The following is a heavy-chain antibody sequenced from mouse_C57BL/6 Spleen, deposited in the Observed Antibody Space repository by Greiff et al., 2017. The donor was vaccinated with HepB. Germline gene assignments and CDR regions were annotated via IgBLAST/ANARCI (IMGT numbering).Heavy chain of an antibody. CDR1: GYAFSSSW. J-gene: IGHJ2*01. CDR2: IYPGDGDT. V-gene: IGHV1-82*01. D-gene: IGHD2-3*01. CDR3: ARGWAYFDY. Sequence: VKVVESGPELVKPGASVKISCKASGYAFSSSWMNWVKQRPGKGLEWIGRIYPGDGDTNYNGKFKGKATLTADKSSSTAYMQLSSLTSEDSAVYFCARGWAYFDYWGQGTTLTVSS.